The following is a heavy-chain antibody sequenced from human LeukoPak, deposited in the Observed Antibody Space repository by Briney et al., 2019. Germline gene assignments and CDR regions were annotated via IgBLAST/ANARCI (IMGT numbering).Heavy chain of an antibody. CDR1: GGSFSGYY. CDR3: AREGYNWNYYDNY. Sequence: SETLSLTCAVYGGSFSGYYWSWIRQPPGKGLEWIGEINHSGSTNCNPSLKSRVTISVDTSKNQFSLKLSSVTAADTAVYYCAREGYNWNYYDNYLGQGTLVTVSS. J-gene: IGHJ4*02. CDR2: INHSGST. D-gene: IGHD1-7*01. V-gene: IGHV4-34*01.